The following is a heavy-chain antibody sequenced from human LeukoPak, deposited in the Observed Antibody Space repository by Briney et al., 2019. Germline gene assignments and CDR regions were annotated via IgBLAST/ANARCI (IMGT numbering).Heavy chain of an antibody. CDR3: ARHSTRVGYFDY. D-gene: IGHD1-26*01. Sequence: SETLSLTCAVYGGPFSGYYWSWIRQPPGKGLEWIGEINHSGSTNYNPSLKSRVTISVDTSKNQFSLKLSSVTAADTAVYYCARHSTRVGYFDYWGQGTLVTVSS. CDR2: INHSGST. J-gene: IGHJ4*02. V-gene: IGHV4-34*01. CDR1: GGPFSGYY.